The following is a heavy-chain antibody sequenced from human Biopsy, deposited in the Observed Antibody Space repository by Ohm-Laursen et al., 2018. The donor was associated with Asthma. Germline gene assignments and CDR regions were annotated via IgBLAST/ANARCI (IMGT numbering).Heavy chain of an antibody. CDR3: ARTYYDFLTGQVKDVFGV. CDR1: GYNFASFA. V-gene: IGHV1-3*04. D-gene: IGHD3-9*01. J-gene: IGHJ3*01. Sequence: SVKVSCKASGYNFASFAIHWVRQAPGQRLEWMGWVNTGNGDTKYSQKFQGRVTITRDTSASTAYMELRSLRSEDTATYYCARTYYDFLTGQVKDVFGVWGQGTMVTVSS. CDR2: VNTGNGDT.